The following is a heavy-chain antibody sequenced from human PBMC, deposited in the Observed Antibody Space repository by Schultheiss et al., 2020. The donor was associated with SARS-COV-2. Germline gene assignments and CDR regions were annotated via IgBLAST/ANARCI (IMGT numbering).Heavy chain of an antibody. Sequence: SVKVSCKASGYTFTSYGISWVRQAPGQGLEWMGRIIPILGIANYAQKFQGRVTMTRNNSISTAYMELSSLRSEDTAVYCCAGEGGYSSSPGVDYWGQGTLVTVSS. J-gene: IGHJ4*02. D-gene: IGHD6-6*01. V-gene: IGHV1-69*04. CDR2: IIPILGIA. CDR3: AGEGGYSSSPGVDY. CDR1: GYTFTSYG.